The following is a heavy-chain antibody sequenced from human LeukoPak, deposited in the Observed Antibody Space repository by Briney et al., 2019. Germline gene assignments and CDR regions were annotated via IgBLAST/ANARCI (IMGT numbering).Heavy chain of an antibody. Sequence: SETLSLTCAVSGYSISGGYYWGWIRQPPGKGLEWIGSIYHSGSTYYNPSLKSRVTISVDTSKNQSSLKLSSVTAADTAVYYCASKRLASDAFDIWGQGTMVTVSS. CDR2: IYHSGST. V-gene: IGHV4-38-2*01. CDR3: ASKRLASDAFDI. CDR1: GYSISGGYY. J-gene: IGHJ3*02. D-gene: IGHD1-26*01.